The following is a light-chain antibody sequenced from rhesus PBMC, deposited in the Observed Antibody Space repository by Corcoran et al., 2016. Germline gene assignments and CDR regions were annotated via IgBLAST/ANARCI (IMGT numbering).Light chain of an antibody. J-gene: IGKJ3*01. V-gene: IGKV1-37*01. CDR2: YSS. Sequence: DIQMTQSPSSLSASVGDTVTITCRASQGISSYLAWYQQKPGKAPKPLISYSSNLESGVPSRFSGSGSGTEFTLTISSLQPEDFATYYCQQYNSALTFGPGTKLDIK. CDR3: QQYNSALT. CDR1: QGISSY.